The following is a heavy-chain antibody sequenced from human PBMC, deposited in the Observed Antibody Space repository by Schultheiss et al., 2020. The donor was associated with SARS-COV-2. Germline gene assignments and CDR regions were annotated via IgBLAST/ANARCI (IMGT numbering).Heavy chain of an antibody. Sequence: GGSLRLSCAASGFTFSSYEMNWVRQAPGKGLEWVSYISSSGSTIYYADSVKGRFTISRDNAKNPLYLQMNSLRAEDTAVYYCARDRGRDSPDYYYYYGMDVWGQGTTVTVSS. V-gene: IGHV3-48*03. CDR1: GFTFSSYE. CDR3: ARDRGRDSPDYYYYYGMDV. J-gene: IGHJ6*02. CDR2: ISSSGSTI. D-gene: IGHD2-21*02.